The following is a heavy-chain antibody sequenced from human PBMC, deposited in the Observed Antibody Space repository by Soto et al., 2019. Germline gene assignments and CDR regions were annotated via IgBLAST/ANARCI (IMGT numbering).Heavy chain of an antibody. CDR1: GYTFTSYD. Sequence: QVQLVQSGAEVKKPGASVKVSCKASGYTFTSYDINWVRQATGQGLERMGRMNPNSGNTGYAQKFKGRGTMTRNTSISTAYMELSGLRSEDTAVYYGASGVTGYSSNWGQGTLVTVSS. CDR2: MNPNSGNT. CDR3: ASGVTGYSSN. J-gene: IGHJ4*02. D-gene: IGHD6-13*01. V-gene: IGHV1-8*01.